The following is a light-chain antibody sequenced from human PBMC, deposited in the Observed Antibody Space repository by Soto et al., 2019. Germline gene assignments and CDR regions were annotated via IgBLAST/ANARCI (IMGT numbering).Light chain of an antibody. CDR1: QSVSSSY. CDR2: GAS. CDR3: QQYGGSPTT. Sequence: EIVLTQSPGTLSLSPGERATLSCRASQSVSSSYLAWYQQKLGQGPRLLIYGASTRATGIPDRFSGSGSGTDFTLTIGRLEPEDFAVYYCQQYGGSPTTFGQGTKVDIK. J-gene: IGKJ1*01. V-gene: IGKV3-20*01.